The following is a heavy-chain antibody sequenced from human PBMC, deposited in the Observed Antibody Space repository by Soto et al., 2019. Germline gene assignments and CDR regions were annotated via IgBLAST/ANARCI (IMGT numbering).Heavy chain of an antibody. CDR2: ISFDGNNK. CDR1: GFRFSSYA. Sequence: QAQLVESGGGLVQPGTSLRLSCEASGFRFSSYAMHWVRQAPGKGLEWLAVISFDGNNKSYADPLKGRFSISRDNSKQTLFLQLTNLTAEDTAVYYCARGRIARTVTVEDWWGQGTLVTVS. CDR3: ARGRIARTVTVEDW. D-gene: IGHD3-9*01. J-gene: IGHJ4*02. V-gene: IGHV3-30-3*01.